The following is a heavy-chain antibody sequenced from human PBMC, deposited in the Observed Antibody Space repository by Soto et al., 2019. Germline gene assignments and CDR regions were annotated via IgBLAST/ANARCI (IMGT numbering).Heavy chain of an antibody. CDR2: IYYSGST. V-gene: IGHV4-59*08. CDR1: GGSISSYY. J-gene: IGHJ6*03. Sequence: PSETLSLTCTVSGGSISSYYWSWIRQPPGKGLEWIGYIYYSGSTNYNPSLKSRVTISVDTSKNQFSLKLSSVTAADTAVYYCARHGDCSSTSCYPYYYYYMDVWGKGTTVTVSS. D-gene: IGHD2-2*01. CDR3: ARHGDCSSTSCYPYYYYYMDV.